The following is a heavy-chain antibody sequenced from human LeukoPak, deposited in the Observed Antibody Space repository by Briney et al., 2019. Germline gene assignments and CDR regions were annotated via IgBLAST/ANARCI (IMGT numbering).Heavy chain of an antibody. Sequence: GGSLRLSCAASGFTFSSYAMHWVRQAPGKGLEWVAVISYDGSNKYYADSVKGRFTISRDNAKKSLYLQINSLRAEDTAVYYCATKSGNYYNYWGQGSLVTVSS. CDR2: ISYDGSNK. CDR3: ATKSGNYYNY. J-gene: IGHJ4*02. D-gene: IGHD1-26*01. V-gene: IGHV3-30*04. CDR1: GFTFSSYA.